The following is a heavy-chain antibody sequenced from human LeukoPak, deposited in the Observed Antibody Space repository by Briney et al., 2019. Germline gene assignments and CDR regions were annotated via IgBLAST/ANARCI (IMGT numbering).Heavy chain of an antibody. CDR3: AKDRVLSGFDY. CDR2: ISWNSGSI. D-gene: IGHD1-26*01. CDR1: GFTVSSNY. J-gene: IGHJ4*02. V-gene: IGHV3-9*01. Sequence: GGSLRLSCAASGFTVSSNYMSWVRQAPGKGLEWVSGISWNSGSIGYADSVKGRFTISRDNAKNSLYLQMNSLRAEDTALYYCAKDRVLSGFDYWGQGTLVTVSS.